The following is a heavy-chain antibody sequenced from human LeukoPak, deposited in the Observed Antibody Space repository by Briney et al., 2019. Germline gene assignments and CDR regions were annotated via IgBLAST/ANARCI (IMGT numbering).Heavy chain of an antibody. V-gene: IGHV3-53*05. CDR1: GFNVSSSY. CDR2: VYSGGTT. CDR3: AKEASSWLFDY. D-gene: IGHD6-13*01. Sequence: GGSLRLSCAASGFNVSSSYMSWVRQAPGKGLHWVSVVYSGGTTHYADSVKGRFTISRDNSKNTLYLQMNSLRAEDTAVYYCAKEASSWLFDYWGQGTLVTVSS. J-gene: IGHJ4*02.